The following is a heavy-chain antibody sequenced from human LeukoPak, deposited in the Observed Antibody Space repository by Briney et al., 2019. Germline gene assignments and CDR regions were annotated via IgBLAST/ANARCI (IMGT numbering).Heavy chain of an antibody. CDR2: IYSGGST. CDR1: GFTVSNNY. Sequence: PGGSLRLSCAASGFTVSNNYMSWVRQAPGKGLEWVSVIYSGGSTYYADSVKGRFTISRDNSKNTLYLQMNSLRAEDTAVYYCARVEVALSSGIDYWGQGTLVTVSS. D-gene: IGHD5-24*01. J-gene: IGHJ4*02. CDR3: ARVEVALSSGIDY. V-gene: IGHV3-66*01.